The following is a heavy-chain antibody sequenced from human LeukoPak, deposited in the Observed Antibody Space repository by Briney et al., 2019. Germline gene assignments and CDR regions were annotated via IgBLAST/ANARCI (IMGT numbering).Heavy chain of an antibody. Sequence: RASVKVSCTASGYTFTIYGISWVRQAPGQGLEWMGWISAYNGNTNYAQKLQGRVTMTTDTSTSTAYMELRSLRSDDTAVYYCASLLWFGELSGDDAFDIWGQGTMVTVSS. J-gene: IGHJ3*02. V-gene: IGHV1-18*01. D-gene: IGHD3-10*01. CDR2: ISAYNGNT. CDR3: ASLLWFGELSGDDAFDI. CDR1: GYTFTIYG.